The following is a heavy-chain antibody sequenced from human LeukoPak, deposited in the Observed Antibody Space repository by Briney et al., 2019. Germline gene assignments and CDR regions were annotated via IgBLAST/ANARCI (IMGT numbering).Heavy chain of an antibody. CDR1: RFTFSSFA. V-gene: IGHV3-30-3*01. CDR2: ISYDGTNK. J-gene: IGHJ6*02. D-gene: IGHD6-19*01. CDR3: ARDGNSGWYTGENYYYYGMDV. Sequence: QPGRSLRLSCAASRFTFSSFAMHWVRQAPDKGLEWVAVISYDGTNKDYADSVKGRFTMSRDNSKNTLYLQMNSLRLEDTALYYCARDGNSGWYTGENYYYYGMDVWGQGTTVTVSS.